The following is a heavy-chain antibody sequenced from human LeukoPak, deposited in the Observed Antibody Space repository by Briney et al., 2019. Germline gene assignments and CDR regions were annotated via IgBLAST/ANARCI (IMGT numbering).Heavy chain of an antibody. CDR2: AYHDGWRGVSDK. J-gene: IGHJ4*02. CDR1: GFTFSYYG. D-gene: IGHD3-22*01. V-gene: IGHV3-33*01. CDR3: ATGSGYYYDH. Sequence: AGGSLRLSCAASGFTFSYYGMHWVRQAPGKGLEWVAVAYHDGWRGVSDKYYVDSVKGRFTVSRDNSKNTLYLQMSSLSTEDAAVYYCATGSGYYYDHWGQGTLVTVS.